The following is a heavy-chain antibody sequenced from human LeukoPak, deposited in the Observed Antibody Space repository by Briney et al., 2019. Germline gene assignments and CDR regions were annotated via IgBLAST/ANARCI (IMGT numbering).Heavy chain of an antibody. D-gene: IGHD1-26*01. CDR1: GNSLRDTS. CDR3: ATADKWEPLDY. Sequence: ASVKVSCRVSGNSLRDTSIHWVRQAPGQWLEWMGGFEPEDGEPIFAQTFQGRLSMTEDTSTDTAHMELSSLTVEDTAVYYCATADKWEPLDYWGQGTLVTVSS. J-gene: IGHJ4*02. V-gene: IGHV1-24*01. CDR2: FEPEDGEP.